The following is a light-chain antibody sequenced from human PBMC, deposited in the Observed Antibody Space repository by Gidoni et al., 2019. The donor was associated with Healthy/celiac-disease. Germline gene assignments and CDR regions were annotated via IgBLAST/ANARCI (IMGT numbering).Light chain of an antibody. J-gene: IGKJ4*01. CDR3: QQSYSTPQVT. Sequence: DIQMTQSPSSLSASVGDRVTITCRASQSINSYLNLYQQKPGKAPKLLIYAASSLQSGVPSRFSGSGSGTDFTLTISSLQPEEFATYYCQQSYSTPQVTFGGGTKVEIK. CDR2: AAS. V-gene: IGKV1-39*01. CDR1: QSINSY.